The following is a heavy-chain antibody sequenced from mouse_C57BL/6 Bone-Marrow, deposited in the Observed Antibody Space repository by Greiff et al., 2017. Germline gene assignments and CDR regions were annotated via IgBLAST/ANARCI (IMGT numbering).Heavy chain of an antibody. CDR1: GFTFSSYG. CDR2: ISSGGSYT. J-gene: IGHJ3*01. V-gene: IGHV5-6*01. Sequence: EVKLMESGGDLVKPGGSLKLSCAASGFTFSSYGMSWVRQTPDKRLQWVATISSGGSYTYYPDSVKGRFTISRDNDKNTLYLQMSSLKAEDNGMNYGARGGGYDSFADWGKGTLVTVSA. D-gene: IGHD2-2*01. CDR3: ARGGGYDSFAD.